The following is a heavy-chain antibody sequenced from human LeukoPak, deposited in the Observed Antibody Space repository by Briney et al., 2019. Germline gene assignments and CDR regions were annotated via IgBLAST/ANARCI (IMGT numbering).Heavy chain of an antibody. CDR3: ARDACSSTSCYFDY. J-gene: IGHJ4*02. Sequence: GGSLRLSCAASGFTFSSYSMNWVRQAPGKGLEWVSYISSSSSSIYYADSVKGRFTISRDNAKNSLYLQMNSRRAEDTAVYYCARDACSSTSCYFDYWGQGTLVTVSS. V-gene: IGHV3-48*01. CDR1: GFTFSSYS. CDR2: ISSSSSSI. D-gene: IGHD2-2*01.